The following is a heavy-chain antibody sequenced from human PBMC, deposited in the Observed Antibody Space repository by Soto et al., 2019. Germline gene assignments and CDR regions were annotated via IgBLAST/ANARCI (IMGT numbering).Heavy chain of an antibody. V-gene: IGHV1-69*13. CDR2: IIPIFGTA. D-gene: IGHD2-2*01. CDR1: GGTFSSYA. Sequence: SVKVSCKASGGTFSSYAISWVRQAPGQGLEWMGGIIPIFGTANYAQKFQGRVTITADESTSTAYMELSSLRSEDTAVYYCARTSPSHYYYYYGMDVWGQGTTVTVSS. J-gene: IGHJ6*02. CDR3: ARTSPSHYYYYYGMDV.